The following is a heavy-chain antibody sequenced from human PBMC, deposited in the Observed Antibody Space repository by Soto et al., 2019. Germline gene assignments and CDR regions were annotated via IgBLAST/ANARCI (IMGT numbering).Heavy chain of an antibody. CDR3: ASICSSTSCYGGAFDI. CDR2: IIPILGIA. J-gene: IGHJ3*02. CDR1: GGTFSSYT. Sequence: QVQLVQSGAEVKKPGSSVKVSCKASGGTFSSYTISWVRQAPGQGLEWMGRIIPILGIANYAQKFQGRVTITADKSTSKAYMELSSLRSEDTAVYYCASICSSTSCYGGAFDIWGQGTMVTVSS. V-gene: IGHV1-69*02. D-gene: IGHD2-2*01.